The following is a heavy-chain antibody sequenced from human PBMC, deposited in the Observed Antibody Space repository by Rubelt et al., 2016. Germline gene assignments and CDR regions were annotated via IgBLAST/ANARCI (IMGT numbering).Heavy chain of an antibody. V-gene: IGHV4-39*01. CDR2: SGSA. Sequence: SGSAYYNPSLKSRVTISVDTSKNQFSLKLSSVTAADTAVYYCARALYSSGSFLYDAFDIWGQGTMVTVSS. CDR3: ARALYSSGSFLYDAFDI. J-gene: IGHJ3*02. D-gene: IGHD1-26*01.